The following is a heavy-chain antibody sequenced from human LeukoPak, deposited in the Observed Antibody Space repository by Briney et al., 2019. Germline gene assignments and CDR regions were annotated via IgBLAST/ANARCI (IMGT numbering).Heavy chain of an antibody. CDR2: INHSGST. J-gene: IGHJ4*02. CDR3: ARSPPDYGDYLPDY. V-gene: IGHV4-34*01. CDR1: GGSISSYY. D-gene: IGHD4-17*01. Sequence: SETLSLTCTVSGGSISSYYWSWIRQPPGKGLEWIGEINHSGSTNYNPSLKSRVTISVDTSKNQFSLKLSSVTAADTAVYYCARSPPDYGDYLPDYWGQGTLVTVSS.